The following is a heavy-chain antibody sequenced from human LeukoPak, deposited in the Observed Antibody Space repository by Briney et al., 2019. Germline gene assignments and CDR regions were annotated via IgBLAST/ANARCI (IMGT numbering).Heavy chain of an antibody. D-gene: IGHD5-18*01. Sequence: GGSLRLSCAASGFTFSSYEMNWVRQAPGKGLEWVSSISSSSSYIYYADSVKGRFTISRDNAKNSLYLQMNSLRAEDTAVYYCARRRVNTAMVDYWGQGTLVTVSS. V-gene: IGHV3-21*01. CDR3: ARRRVNTAMVDY. CDR1: GFTFSSYE. J-gene: IGHJ4*02. CDR2: ISSSSSYI.